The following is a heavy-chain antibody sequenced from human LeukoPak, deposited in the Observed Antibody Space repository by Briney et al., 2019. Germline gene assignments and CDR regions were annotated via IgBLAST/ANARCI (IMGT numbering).Heavy chain of an antibody. CDR2: ISGSGDST. CDR3: TRDGRVAYEMDV. CDR1: GFTFSSYA. D-gene: IGHD2-15*01. Sequence: GGSLRLSCAASGFTFSSYAMSWVRQAPGKGLEWVSAISGSGDSTYYGDSVKGRFTISRDNAKNSLYLQMNSLRAEDTAVYYCTRDGRVAYEMDVWGQGTTVTVSS. V-gene: IGHV3-23*01. J-gene: IGHJ6*02.